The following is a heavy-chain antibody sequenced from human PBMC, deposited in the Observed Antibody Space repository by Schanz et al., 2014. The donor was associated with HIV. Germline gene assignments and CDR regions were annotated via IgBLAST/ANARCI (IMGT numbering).Heavy chain of an antibody. CDR3: AGEVGYSYGYGYFDY. CDR2: ISSSGGTI. D-gene: IGHD5-18*01. CDR1: GFTISSNY. J-gene: IGHJ4*02. Sequence: VQLVESGGDLVQPGGSLRLSCAVSGFTISSNYMSWIRQAPGKGLEWVSYISSSGGTIFYADSVKGRFTISRDNPKNSLYLQMNSLRAEDTALYYCAGEVGYSYGYGYFDYWGQGTLVTVSS. V-gene: IGHV3-11*01.